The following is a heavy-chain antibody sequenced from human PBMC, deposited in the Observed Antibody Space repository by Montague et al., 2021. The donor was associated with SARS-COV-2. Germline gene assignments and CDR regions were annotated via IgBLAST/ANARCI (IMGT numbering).Heavy chain of an antibody. V-gene: IGHV3-30*04. J-gene: IGHJ4*02. CDR3: ARDRSWLILGELDY. CDR1: GFTFSSYA. CDR2: ISDDGSKK. Sequence: SLRLSFAASGFTFSSYAMHWVRQAPGKGLEWVAVISDDGSKKYYVDSVKGRFTISRDNSKNTLYLQMNSLRTEDTAVYYCARDRSWLILGELDYWGQGTLVTGSS. D-gene: IGHD6-19*01.